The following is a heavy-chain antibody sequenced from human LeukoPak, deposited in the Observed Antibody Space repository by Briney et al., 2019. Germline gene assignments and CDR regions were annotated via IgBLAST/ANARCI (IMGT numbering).Heavy chain of an antibody. CDR2: IYPVDSAT. Sequence: GESFKISSKGSGYSFATSWIGWVRQMPGKGLEWMGIIYPVDSATRYSPSFQGQVTISADKSISTAYLQWSSLKASDTAMYYCARDYNDYVGAMDVWGQGTTVTVSS. V-gene: IGHV5-51*01. D-gene: IGHD4-11*01. CDR3: ARDYNDYVGAMDV. J-gene: IGHJ6*02. CDR1: GYSFATSW.